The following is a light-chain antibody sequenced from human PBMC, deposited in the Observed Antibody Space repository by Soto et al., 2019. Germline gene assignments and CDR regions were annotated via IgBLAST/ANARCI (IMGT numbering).Light chain of an antibody. CDR3: QQYGSSPPWT. J-gene: IGKJ1*01. CDR1: QSVSSSY. V-gene: IGKV3-20*01. CDR2: GAS. Sequence: EIVLTQSPGTLSLSPGERATLSCRASQSVSSSYLAWYQQKPGQAPRLLIYGASSRATGIADRFSGSRSGTDFTLTISRLETEDFAVYYCQQYGSSPPWTFGQGTKVEIK.